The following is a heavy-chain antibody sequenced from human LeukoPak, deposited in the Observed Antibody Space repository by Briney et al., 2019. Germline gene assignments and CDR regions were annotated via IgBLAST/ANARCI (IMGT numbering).Heavy chain of an antibody. CDR1: GYTFTSYD. CDR2: MNPNSGNT. V-gene: IGHV1-8*01. CDR3: ARQRASIAAAGTVDY. D-gene: IGHD6-13*01. J-gene: IGHJ4*02. Sequence: ASVEVSCKASGYTFTSYDINWVRQATGQGLEWMGWMNPNSGNTGYAQKFQGRVTMTRNTSISTAYMELSRLRSDDTAVYYCARQRASIAAAGTVDYWGQGTLVTVSS.